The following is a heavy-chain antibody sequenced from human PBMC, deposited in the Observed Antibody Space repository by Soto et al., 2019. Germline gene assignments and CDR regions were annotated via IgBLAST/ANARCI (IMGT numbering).Heavy chain of an antibody. CDR1: GFTFSSHA. J-gene: IGHJ4*02. CDR2: ISGSGGST. Sequence: EVQLLESGGGLVQPGGSLRLSCAASGFTFSSHAMNWVRQAPGKGLEWVSDISGSGGSTYYAGSVKGRFTISRDNSKNTLYLQMNSPRAEDTAVYYCAKDRGYSYGYGFDSLGQGTLVTVSS. CDR3: AKDRGYSYGYGFDS. D-gene: IGHD5-18*01. V-gene: IGHV3-23*01.